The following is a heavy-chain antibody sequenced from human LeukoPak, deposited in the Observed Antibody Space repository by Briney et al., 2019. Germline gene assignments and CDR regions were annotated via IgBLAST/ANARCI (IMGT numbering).Heavy chain of an antibody. CDR1: GGSISSGGYY. Sequence: SQTLSLTCTVSGGSISSGGYYWSWIRQPPGKGLEWIGYIYHSGSTYYNPSLKSRVTISVDTSKNQFSLKLSSVTAADTAVYYCARDLGYPYYFDYWGQGTLVTVSS. CDR2: IYHSGST. CDR3: ARDLGYPYYFDY. D-gene: IGHD3-16*01. J-gene: IGHJ4*02. V-gene: IGHV4-30-2*01.